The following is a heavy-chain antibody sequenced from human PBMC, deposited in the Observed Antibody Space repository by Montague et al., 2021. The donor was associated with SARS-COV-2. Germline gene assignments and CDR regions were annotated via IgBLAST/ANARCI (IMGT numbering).Heavy chain of an antibody. V-gene: IGHV4-59*01. CDR3: ARLQGGRRLMDY. CDR2: ISEIGST. J-gene: IGHJ4*02. CDR1: GGSINNYY. D-gene: IGHD5-12*01. Sequence: SETLSLTCTVSGGSINNYYWGWIRQPPGKALEYIAYISEIGSTHRNPAHKSRVTISVDPSRNQFYLDVNSVTAADTAVYYCARLQGGRRLMDYWGQGTLVTVPS.